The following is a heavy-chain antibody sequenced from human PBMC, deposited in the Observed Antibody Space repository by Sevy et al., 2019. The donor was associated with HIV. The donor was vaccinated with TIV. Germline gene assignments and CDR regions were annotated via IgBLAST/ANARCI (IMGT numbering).Heavy chain of an antibody. D-gene: IGHD3-16*01. CDR3: ARDGRGSGGDY. CDR1: GGSISSGGYY. Sequence: SETLSLTCTVSGGSISSGGYYWSWIRQHPGKGLEWIGYIYYSGSTYYNPSLKSRVTISVDTSKNQFSLKLSSVTAADTTVYYCARDGRGSGGDYWGQGTLVTVSS. J-gene: IGHJ4*02. CDR2: IYYSGST. V-gene: IGHV4-31*03.